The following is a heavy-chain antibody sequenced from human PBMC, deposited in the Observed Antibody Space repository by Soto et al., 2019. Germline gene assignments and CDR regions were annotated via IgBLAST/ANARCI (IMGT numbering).Heavy chain of an antibody. Sequence: EVQLVESGGGLVQPGGSLRIYCAASGFTFSTYWMNWVRQAPGKGLVWVSRINPDGSSTDYADSVEGRFTISRDNAKNTLYLQMNSLRAEDTAVYYCARSNWFDPWGQGTLVTVSS. CDR2: INPDGSST. J-gene: IGHJ5*02. V-gene: IGHV3-74*01. CDR1: GFTFSTYW. CDR3: ARSNWFDP.